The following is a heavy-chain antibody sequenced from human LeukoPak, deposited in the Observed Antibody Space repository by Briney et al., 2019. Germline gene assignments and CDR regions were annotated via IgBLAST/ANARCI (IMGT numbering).Heavy chain of an antibody. Sequence: LGESLEISCQGSGSTFTSYWIGWVRQLPGKGLEWMGIILPGNSDTRYSPSFKGQVTMSVDKSISIAYLQWSSLKASDTAIYYCARQYYETLTGPNWFDAWGQGTLVTVSS. CDR2: ILPGNSDT. J-gene: IGHJ5*02. D-gene: IGHD3-9*01. V-gene: IGHV5-51*01. CDR1: GSTFTSYW. CDR3: ARQYYETLTGPNWFDA.